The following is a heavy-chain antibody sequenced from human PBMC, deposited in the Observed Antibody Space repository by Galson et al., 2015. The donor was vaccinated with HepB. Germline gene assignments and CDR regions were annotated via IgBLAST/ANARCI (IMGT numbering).Heavy chain of an antibody. V-gene: IGHV3-66*01. J-gene: IGHJ6*02. Sequence: SLRLSCAASGFTVSSNYMSWVRQAPGKGLEWVSVIYSSGSTYYADSVKGRFTISRDNSKNTLYLQMNSLRAEDTGVYYCARDNMAARAYGMDVWGQGTTVTVSS. CDR1: GFTVSSNY. CDR3: ARDNMAARAYGMDV. D-gene: IGHD6-6*01. CDR2: IYSSGST.